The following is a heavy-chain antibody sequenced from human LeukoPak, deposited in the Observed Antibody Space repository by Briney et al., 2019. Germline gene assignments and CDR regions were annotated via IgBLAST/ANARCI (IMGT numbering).Heavy chain of an antibody. CDR3: AKAGPHRYGDWFDP. J-gene: IGHJ5*02. CDR1: GFSLSHSA. V-gene: IGHV3-23*01. CDR2: ISGDSEYI. D-gene: IGHD4/OR15-4a*01. Sequence: HTGGSLRLSCAASGFSLSHSAMSWVRQAPGKGLEWVSSISGDSEYIYYANSVKGRFTISRDLSKNTLYLQLNSLRAEDTALYYCAKAGPHRYGDWFDPWGQGTLVTVSS.